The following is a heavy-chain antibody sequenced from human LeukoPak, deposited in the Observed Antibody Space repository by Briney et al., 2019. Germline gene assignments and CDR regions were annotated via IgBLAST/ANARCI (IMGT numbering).Heavy chain of an antibody. CDR2: INPSGGST. D-gene: IGHD3-10*01. V-gene: IGHV1-46*01. Sequence: ASVKVSCKASGYTFTSYYMHWVRQAPGQGLEWMGIINPSGGSTSYAQKFQGRVTITRNTSISTAYMELSSLRSEDTAVYYCARGGWFGELLDWGQGTLVTVSS. CDR1: GYTFTSYY. J-gene: IGHJ4*02. CDR3: ARGGWFGELLD.